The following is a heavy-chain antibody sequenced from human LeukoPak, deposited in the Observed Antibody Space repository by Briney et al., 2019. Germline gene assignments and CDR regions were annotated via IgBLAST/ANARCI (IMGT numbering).Heavy chain of an antibody. J-gene: IGHJ5*02. V-gene: IGHV3-23*01. Sequence: PGGSLRLSCAASGFIFSSYAMSWVRQGPGMGLESVSAISASASHTYYADSVKGRFTISRDNSKNTLYLQMNSLRAEDTAVYYCAKSWTDYGSGYNWFDPWGQGTLVTVSS. CDR3: AKSWTDYGSGYNWFDP. CDR1: GFIFSSYA. D-gene: IGHD3-10*01. CDR2: ISASASHT.